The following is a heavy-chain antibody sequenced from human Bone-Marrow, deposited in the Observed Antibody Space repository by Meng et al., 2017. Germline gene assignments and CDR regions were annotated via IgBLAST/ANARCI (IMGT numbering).Heavy chain of an antibody. CDR2: INHSGST. V-gene: IGHV4-34*01. CDR1: GGSFSGYY. J-gene: IGHJ4*02. D-gene: IGHD6-6*01. Sequence: RGAGLLMPSARLSLTCDVYGGSFSGYYGSWIRQSPGKGLEWTGEINHSGSTHYNPSLKSRVTTSLDTAKNQFSLKLCSVTAADTTVYYCARGLRAARPLLFGYWGQGTLVTVSS. CDR3: ARGLRAARPLLFGY.